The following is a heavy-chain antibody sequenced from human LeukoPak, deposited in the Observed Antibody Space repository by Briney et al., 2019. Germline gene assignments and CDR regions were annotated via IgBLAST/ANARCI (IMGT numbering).Heavy chain of an antibody. CDR3: ARESVSSSDASIDY. CDR2: IYYSGTT. D-gene: IGHD6-13*01. V-gene: IGHV4-38-2*02. Sequence: SETLSFTCTVSGYSISSDYYWGWIRQPPGKGLEWIGSIYYSGTTFYNSSLKSRVTISVDTSKTQFSLNLSSVTAADTAVYYCARESVSSSDASIDYWGQGTLVTVSS. CDR1: GYSISSDYY. J-gene: IGHJ4*02.